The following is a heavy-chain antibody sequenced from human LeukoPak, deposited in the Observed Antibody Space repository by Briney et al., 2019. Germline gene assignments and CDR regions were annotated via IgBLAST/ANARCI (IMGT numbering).Heavy chain of an antibody. CDR1: GFTFSTYW. Sequence: PGGSLRLSCAASGFTFSTYWMTWLRQAPGKGLEWVASINQGGSGKYCPDSVKGRFTISRDNTKNSLYLQKNSLRAEDTAVYYCARVRPGDADSWGQGTLVSVSS. CDR2: INQGGSGK. CDR3: ARVRPGDADS. J-gene: IGHJ5*01. V-gene: IGHV3-7*01. D-gene: IGHD1-26*01.